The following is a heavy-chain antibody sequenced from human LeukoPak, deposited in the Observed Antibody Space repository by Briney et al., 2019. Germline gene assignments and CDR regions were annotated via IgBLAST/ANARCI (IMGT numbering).Heavy chain of an antibody. J-gene: IGHJ4*02. Sequence: GESLKISCKGSGYSFTSYWIGWVRQLPGKGLEWMGIIYPGDSDTRYSPSFQGQVTISADKSISTAYLQWSSLKASDTAMYYCARPAMHGSGWYVSDYWGQGTLVIVSS. CDR1: GYSFTSYW. D-gene: IGHD6-19*01. V-gene: IGHV5-51*01. CDR2: IYPGDSDT. CDR3: ARPAMHGSGWYVSDY.